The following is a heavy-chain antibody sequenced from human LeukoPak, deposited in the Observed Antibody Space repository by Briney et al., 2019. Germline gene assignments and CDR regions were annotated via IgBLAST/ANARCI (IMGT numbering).Heavy chain of an antibody. D-gene: IGHD3-10*01. V-gene: IGHV3-23*01. CDR2: ISGSGGST. CDR3: AKALLRGFGELFGYYYYGMDV. Sequence: QAGGSLRLSCAASGFTFSSYAMSWVRQAPGKGLEWVSAISGSGGSTYYADSVKGRFTISRDNSKNTLYLQMNSLRAEDTAVYYCAKALLRGFGELFGYYYYGMDVWGQGTTVTVSS. CDR1: GFTFSSYA. J-gene: IGHJ6*02.